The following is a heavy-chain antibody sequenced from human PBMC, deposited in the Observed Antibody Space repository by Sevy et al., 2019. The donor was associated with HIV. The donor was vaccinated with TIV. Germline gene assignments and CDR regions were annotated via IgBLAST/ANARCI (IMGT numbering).Heavy chain of an antibody. D-gene: IGHD6-13*01. CDR3: ARDSGAAGTNRLDFDY. Sequence: GGSLRLSCAASGFTFSSYAMHWVRQAPGKGLEWVAVISYDGSNKYYADSVKGRFTISRDNSKNTLYLQMNSLRAEDTAVYYCARDSGAAGTNRLDFDYWGQGTLVTVSS. CDR1: GFTFSSYA. J-gene: IGHJ4*02. CDR2: ISYDGSNK. V-gene: IGHV3-30-3*01.